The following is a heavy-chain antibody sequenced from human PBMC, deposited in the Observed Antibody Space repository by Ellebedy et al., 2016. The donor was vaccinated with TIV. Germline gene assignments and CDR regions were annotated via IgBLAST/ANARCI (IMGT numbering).Heavy chain of an antibody. CDR1: GGSIRGYY. D-gene: IGHD3-22*01. CDR3: ARDTMTVWGEGWYYGMDV. J-gene: IGHJ6*02. V-gene: IGHV4-59*01. CDR2: IYYSGTA. Sequence: SETLSLTXAASGGSIRGYYWSWIRQPPGKGLEWIGSIYYSGTANYNPSLKSRVTFSVDTSRNQFSLKLSSVTAADTAVYYCARDTMTVWGEGWYYGMDVWGQGTTVTVSS.